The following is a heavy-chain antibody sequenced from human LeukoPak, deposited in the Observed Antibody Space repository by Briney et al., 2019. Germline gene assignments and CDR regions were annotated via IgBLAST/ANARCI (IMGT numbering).Heavy chain of an antibody. J-gene: IGHJ4*02. V-gene: IGHV3-15*01. CDR2: IKSKTDGGTT. CDR1: GFTFSDHY. Sequence: PGGSLRLSCAASGFTFSDHYMDWVRQAPGKGLEWVGRIKSKTDGGTTDYAAPVKGRFTISRDDSKNTLYLQMNSLKTEDTAVYYCTTDRDYGDYGRYFDYWGQGTLVTVSS. CDR3: TTDRDYGDYGRYFDY. D-gene: IGHD4-17*01.